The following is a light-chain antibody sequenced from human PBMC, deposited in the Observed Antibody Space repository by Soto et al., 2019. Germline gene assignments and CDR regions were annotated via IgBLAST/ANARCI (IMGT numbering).Light chain of an antibody. CDR2: VAS. V-gene: IGKV3-15*01. J-gene: IGKJ2*01. CDR1: QSVSSN. Sequence: EIVMTQSPATLSMSPGERATLSCRASQSVSSNLAWYQQKPGQAPRLLIYVASTRATGIPARFSGSGSGTEFTLTISSLQSEDFAVYYCQQYNNWPHTFGQGTKLEIK. CDR3: QQYNNWPHT.